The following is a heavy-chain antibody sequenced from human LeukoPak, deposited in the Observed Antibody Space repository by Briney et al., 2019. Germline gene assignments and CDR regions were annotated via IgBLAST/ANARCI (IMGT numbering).Heavy chain of an antibody. CDR3: TRTSSGWYSGD. D-gene: IGHD6-19*01. CDR2: ISGSGGST. V-gene: IGHV3-23*01. J-gene: IGHJ1*01. CDR1: GFTFSNNA. Sequence: GGSLRLSCAASGFTFSNNAMNWVRQAPGKGLEWVSTISGSGGSTYYTDSVKGRFTISRDTSKNTLHLQMNSLRAEDTAIYYCTRTSSGWYSGDWGQGPWSPSPQ.